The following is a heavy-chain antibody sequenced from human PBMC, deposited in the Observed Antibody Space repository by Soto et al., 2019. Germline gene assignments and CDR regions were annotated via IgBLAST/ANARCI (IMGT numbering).Heavy chain of an antibody. Sequence: PSETLSLTCTVSGGSISSYYWSWIRQPPGKGLEWIGYIYYSGSTNYNPSLKSRVTISVDTSKNQFSLKLSSVTAVDTAVYYCARADYGSGSSSIDYWGQGTLVTVSS. D-gene: IGHD3-10*01. V-gene: IGHV4-59*01. CDR2: IYYSGST. J-gene: IGHJ4*02. CDR1: GGSISSYY. CDR3: ARADYGSGSSSIDY.